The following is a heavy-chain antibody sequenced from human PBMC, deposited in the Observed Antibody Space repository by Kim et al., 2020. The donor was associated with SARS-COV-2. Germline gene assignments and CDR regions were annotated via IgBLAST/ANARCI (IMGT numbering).Heavy chain of an antibody. CDR2: ISSSSSTI. D-gene: IGHD3-9*01. CDR1: GFTFSSYS. CDR3: ARSNYDILTGYLYYYYYGMDV. Sequence: GGSLRLSCAASGFTFSSYSMNWVRQAPGKGLEWVSYISSSSSTIYYADSVKGRFTLSRDNAKNSLYLQMNSLRDEDTAVYYCARSNYDILTGYLYYYYYGMDVWGQGTTVTVSS. V-gene: IGHV3-48*02. J-gene: IGHJ6*02.